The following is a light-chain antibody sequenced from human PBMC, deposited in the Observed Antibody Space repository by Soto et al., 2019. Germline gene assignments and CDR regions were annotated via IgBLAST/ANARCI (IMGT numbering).Light chain of an antibody. V-gene: IGKV1-13*02. Sequence: AIQLTQSPSSLSASVGDRVTITCRASQGISSALAWYQQKPGKAPKLLIYDASSLESGVPSRFRGSGSGTDFTLTISSLQPEDFATYYCQQFNSYRYTFGQGTKLEIK. CDR3: QQFNSYRYT. J-gene: IGKJ2*01. CDR2: DAS. CDR1: QGISSA.